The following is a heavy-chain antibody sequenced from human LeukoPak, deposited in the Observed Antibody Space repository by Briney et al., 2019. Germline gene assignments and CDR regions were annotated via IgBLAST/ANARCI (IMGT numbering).Heavy chain of an antibody. D-gene: IGHD2-8*01. J-gene: IGHJ4*02. Sequence: GESLKITCKGSGYSFTSYWIGWVRQMPGKGLEWMGIIYPGDSDTRYSPSFQGQVTISADKSISTAYLQWSSLKASDTAMYYCARGAYCTNGVCSLDYWGQGTLVTVSS. CDR2: IYPGDSDT. CDR1: GYSFTSYW. V-gene: IGHV5-51*01. CDR3: ARGAYCTNGVCSLDY.